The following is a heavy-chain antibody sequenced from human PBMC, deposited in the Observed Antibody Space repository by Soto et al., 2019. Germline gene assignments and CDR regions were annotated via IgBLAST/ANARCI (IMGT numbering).Heavy chain of an antibody. CDR2: ISYDGSNK. CDR1: GFTVSSYG. Sequence: GGSLRLSCAASGFTVSSYGMHWVRQAPGKGLEWVAVISYDGSNKYYADSVKGRFTISRDNSKNTLYLQMNSLRAEDTAVYYCAKDIAIFGVVTAHYYYYYGMDVWGQGTTVTVSS. J-gene: IGHJ6*02. D-gene: IGHD3-3*01. CDR3: AKDIAIFGVVTAHYYYYYGMDV. V-gene: IGHV3-30*18.